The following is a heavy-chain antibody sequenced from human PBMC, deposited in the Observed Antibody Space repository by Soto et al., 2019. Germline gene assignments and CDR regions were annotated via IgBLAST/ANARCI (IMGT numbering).Heavy chain of an antibody. CDR1: GFTFDDYA. CDR2: ISGDGGST. D-gene: IGHD3-22*01. J-gene: IGHJ4*02. Sequence: GESLKISCAASGFTFDDYAMHWVRQAPGKGLEWVSLISGDGGSTYYADAVKGRFTISRDSSKNSLYLQMNSLRTEDTALDYCAKDSGYYDSSGYDDWGQGTLVTVSS. V-gene: IGHV3-43*02. CDR3: AKDSGYYDSSGYDD.